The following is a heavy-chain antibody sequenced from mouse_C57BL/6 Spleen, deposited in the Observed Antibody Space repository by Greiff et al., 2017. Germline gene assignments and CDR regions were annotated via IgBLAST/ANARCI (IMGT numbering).Heavy chain of an antibody. V-gene: IGHV1-76*01. D-gene: IGHD2-1*01. Sequence: VQLQQSGAELVRPGASVKLSCKASGYTFTDYYINWVKQRPGQGLEWIARIYPGSGNTYYNEKFKGKATLTAEKSSSTAYMQLSSLTSEDSAVYFCARLDGNYEDYWGQGTTLTVSS. J-gene: IGHJ2*01. CDR1: GYTFTDYY. CDR3: ARLDGNYEDY. CDR2: IYPGSGNT.